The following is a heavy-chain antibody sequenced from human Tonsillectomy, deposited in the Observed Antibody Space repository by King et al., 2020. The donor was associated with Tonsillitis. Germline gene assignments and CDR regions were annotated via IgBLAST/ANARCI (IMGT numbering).Heavy chain of an antibody. CDR1: GFTFSDYY. Sequence: HVQLVESGGGLVKPGGSLRLSCAASGFTFSDYYMSWIRQAPGKGLEWVSYISSSSSYTNYADSVKGRFTISRDNAKNSLYLQMNSLRAEDTAVYYCASLAAAYYFDYWGQGTLVTVSS. D-gene: IGHD6-13*01. V-gene: IGHV3-11*05. CDR3: ASLAAAYYFDY. J-gene: IGHJ4*02. CDR2: ISSSSSYT.